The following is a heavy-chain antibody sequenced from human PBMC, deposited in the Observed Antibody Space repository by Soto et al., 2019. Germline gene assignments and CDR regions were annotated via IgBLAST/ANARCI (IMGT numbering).Heavy chain of an antibody. CDR1: GFTFSSYD. CDR3: ARGPYCSSTSCYPVWFDP. Sequence: EVQLVESGGGLVQPGGSLRLSCAASGFTFSSYDMHWVRQATGKGLEWVSAIGTAGDTYYPGSVKGRLTISRENAKNSLYLQMNSLRAEDTAVYYCARGPYCSSTSCYPVWFDPWGPGTLVTVSS. J-gene: IGHJ5*02. D-gene: IGHD2-2*01. V-gene: IGHV3-13*01. CDR2: IGTAGDT.